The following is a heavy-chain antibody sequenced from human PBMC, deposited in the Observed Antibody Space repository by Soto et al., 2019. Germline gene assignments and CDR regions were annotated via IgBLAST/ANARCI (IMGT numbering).Heavy chain of an antibody. V-gene: IGHV3-30*02. CDR2: TRFDGSNT. CDR1: GFTFSSYD. Sequence: PGGSLRLSCATSGFTFSSYDIHWVRQAPGKGLEWVALTRFDGSNTYYADSVKGRFTISRDDSKNTVYLQMNSLRAEDTAVYYCARDPSYDFWSAFDYWGQGILVTVSS. D-gene: IGHD3-3*01. J-gene: IGHJ4*02. CDR3: ARDPSYDFWSAFDY.